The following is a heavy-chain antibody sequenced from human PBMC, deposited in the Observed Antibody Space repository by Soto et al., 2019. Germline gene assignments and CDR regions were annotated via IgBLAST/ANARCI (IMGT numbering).Heavy chain of an antibody. Sequence: GGSLRLSCAASGFTFSSYSMNWVRQAPGKGLEWVSYISSSSSTIYYADSVKGRFTISRDNAKNSLYLQMNSLRAEDTAVYYCARDAPHDEYWGQGTLVTVSS. CDR3: ARDAPHDEY. CDR1: GFTFSSYS. J-gene: IGHJ4*02. CDR2: ISSSSSTI. V-gene: IGHV3-48*01.